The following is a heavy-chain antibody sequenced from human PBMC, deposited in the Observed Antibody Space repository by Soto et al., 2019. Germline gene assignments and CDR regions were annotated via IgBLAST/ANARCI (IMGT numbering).Heavy chain of an antibody. J-gene: IGHJ4*02. V-gene: IGHV5-51*01. CDR1: GYDFANSG. D-gene: IGHD2-2*01. Sequence: GESLKISGKGSGYDFANSGSGWVRPMTGRGLNCMGLIYPGPSAPAYSPSFQGQATNSADKSTGTTYLQWNSLKASDTAVYYCARVTIPGALDYWGQGTLVTVSS. CDR3: ARVTIPGALDY. CDR2: IYPGPSAP.